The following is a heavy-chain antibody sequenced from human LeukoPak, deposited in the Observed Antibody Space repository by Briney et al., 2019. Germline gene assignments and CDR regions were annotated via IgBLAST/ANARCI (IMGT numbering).Heavy chain of an antibody. CDR1: GFTFNNYV. D-gene: IGHD3-3*01. J-gene: IGHJ4*02. V-gene: IGHV3-23*01. CDR3: AKGSRDSRPYYFDF. Sequence: GGSLRLSCAASGFTFNNYVMSWIRQAPGKGLEWASAIGGSGDATYYADPVKGRFTISRDNSRNTLYLQMNSLRAEDMAIYYFAKGSRDSRPYYFDFWGLGTLVTVSS. CDR2: IGGSGDAT.